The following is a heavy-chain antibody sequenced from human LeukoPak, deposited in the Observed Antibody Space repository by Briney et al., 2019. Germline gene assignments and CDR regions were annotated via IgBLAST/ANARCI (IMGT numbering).Heavy chain of an antibody. Sequence: GRSLRLSCAASGFTFSSYAMHWVRQAPGKGLEWAAVISYDGSNKYYADSVKGRFTISRDNSKNTLYLQVNSLRAEETAVYYCARVFIQTGYSGMDVWGQGTTVTVSS. CDR3: ARVFIQTGYSGMDV. J-gene: IGHJ6*02. V-gene: IGHV3-30*04. CDR2: ISYDGSNK. CDR1: GFTFSSYA.